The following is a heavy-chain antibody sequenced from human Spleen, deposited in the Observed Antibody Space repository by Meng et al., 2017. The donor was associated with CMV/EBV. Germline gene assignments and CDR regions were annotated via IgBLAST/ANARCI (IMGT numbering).Heavy chain of an antibody. J-gene: IGHJ4*02. V-gene: IGHV3-23*01. CDR3: AKEGCTSTSCYNNC. Sequence: GESLKISCAASGFTFSTYTMHWVRQAPGKGLEWVSSISGSGGSTYHTDSVKGRFTISRDNSKNTLYLQMNSLRAEDTAVYYCAKEGCTSTSCYNNCWGQGTLVTVSS. D-gene: IGHD2-2*02. CDR2: ISGSGGST. CDR1: GFTFSTYT.